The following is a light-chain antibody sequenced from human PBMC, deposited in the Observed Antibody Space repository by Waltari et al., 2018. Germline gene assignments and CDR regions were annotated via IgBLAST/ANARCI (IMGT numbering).Light chain of an antibody. CDR3: QQYYSSPLT. CDR1: QTVSDNY. J-gene: IGKJ4*01. Sequence: EIVLTQSPGTVSLSPGERATLSCRASQTVSDNYLAWYQQTPGQAPRLRIYGTSTRATGIPERFSGRGYGTDFTLTISRLEPEDSAVYFCQQYYSSPLTFGGGTKVEIK. V-gene: IGKV3-20*01. CDR2: GTS.